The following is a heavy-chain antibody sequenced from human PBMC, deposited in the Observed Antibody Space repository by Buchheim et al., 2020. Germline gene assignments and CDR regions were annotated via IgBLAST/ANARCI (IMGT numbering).Heavy chain of an antibody. J-gene: IGHJ4*02. Sequence: QVQLVQSGAEVKKPGASVKVSCKASGYTFTGYYMHWVRQAPGQGLEWMGWINPNSGGTNYAQKFQGRVTMTRDTSISTAHLELSRLRSDDTAVYYCARALGYCSSTSCPYSSSWYPGDYWGQGTL. CDR1: GYTFTGYY. CDR3: ARALGYCSSTSCPYSSSWYPGDY. CDR2: INPNSGGT. V-gene: IGHV1-2*02. D-gene: IGHD2-2*01.